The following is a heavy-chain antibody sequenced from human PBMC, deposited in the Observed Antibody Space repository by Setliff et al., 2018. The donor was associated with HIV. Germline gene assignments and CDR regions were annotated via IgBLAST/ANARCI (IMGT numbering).Heavy chain of an antibody. CDR2: ITGGSGNT. CDR3: ARRGVPQQIDLDS. CDR1: GDTFTTYA. D-gene: IGHD3-10*01. J-gene: IGHJ5*01. V-gene: IGHV1-3*01. Sequence: ASVKVSCKTSGDTFTTYALHWVRQAPGQRLEWMGWITGGSGNTKYSEKFQGRVTLTRDTSASTAYMELSSLRSEDTAVYYCARRGVPQQIDLDSWGHGTLVTVSS.